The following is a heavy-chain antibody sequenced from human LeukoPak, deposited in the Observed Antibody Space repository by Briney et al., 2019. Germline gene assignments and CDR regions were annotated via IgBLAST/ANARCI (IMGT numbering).Heavy chain of an antibody. Sequence: GGSLRLSCTASGFSFSGHWMHWARQLPGKGLVWVSRISPTGSTTSYADSVKGRFTVSRDNAKNTLYLQVNNLRAEDTAVYYCATGWGGDDYWGQGTLVTVSS. CDR3: ATGWGGDDY. CDR2: ISPTGSTT. CDR1: GFSFSGHW. V-gene: IGHV3-74*01. J-gene: IGHJ4*02. D-gene: IGHD3-16*01.